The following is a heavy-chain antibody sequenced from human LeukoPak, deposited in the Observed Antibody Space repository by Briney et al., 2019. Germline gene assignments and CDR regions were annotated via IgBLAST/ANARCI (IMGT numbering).Heavy chain of an antibody. Sequence: PGRSLRLSCAASGFTFSSYAMHWVRQAPGKGLEWVAVISYDGSNKYYADSVKGRFTISRDNAKNSLYLQMNSLRAEDMALYYCWGSSSDDAFDIWGQGTMVTVSS. CDR3: WGSSSDDAFDI. CDR2: ISYDGSNK. J-gene: IGHJ3*02. CDR1: GFTFSSYA. D-gene: IGHD6-6*01. V-gene: IGHV3-30*04.